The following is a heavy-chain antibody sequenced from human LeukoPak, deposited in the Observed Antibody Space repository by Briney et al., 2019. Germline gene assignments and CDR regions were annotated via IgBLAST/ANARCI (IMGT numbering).Heavy chain of an antibody. CDR2: VHHNGDS. Sequence: SETLSLTCTVSGASISNHYWSWIRQSPGKGLEWIGYVHHNGDSSYNPSLKSRVATSIDTSRNQFSLTLYSVSAADTAVYYCARGSTRTDDYWGQGILVTVSS. CDR3: ARGSTRTDDY. J-gene: IGHJ4*02. CDR1: GASISNHY. D-gene: IGHD6-13*01. V-gene: IGHV4-59*11.